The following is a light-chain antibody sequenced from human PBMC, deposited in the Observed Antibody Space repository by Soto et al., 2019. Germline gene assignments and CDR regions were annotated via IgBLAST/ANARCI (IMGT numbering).Light chain of an antibody. CDR3: LQVYSFPRP. Sequence: DIQMTQSPSTLSASVGDRVTITCRASQSISSWLAWYQQQPGKAPKLLIYKASTLESGVPSRFSGSGSGTEFILTINNLQPEDFASYFCLQVYSFPRPFGLGTKVDI. J-gene: IGKJ1*01. CDR2: KAS. CDR1: QSISSW. V-gene: IGKV1-5*03.